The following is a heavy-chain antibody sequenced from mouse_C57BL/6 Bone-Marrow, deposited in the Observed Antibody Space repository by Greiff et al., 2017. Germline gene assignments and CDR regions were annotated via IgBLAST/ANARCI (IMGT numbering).Heavy chain of an antibody. Sequence: EVKVVESGEGLVKPGGSLKLSCAASGFTFSSYAMSWVRQTPEKRLEWVATISDGGSYTYYPDNVKGRFTISRDNAKNNLYLQMSHLKSEDTAMYYCARGGSSYYGSSSWFAYWGQGTLVTVSA. CDR3: ARGGSSYYGSSSWFAY. J-gene: IGHJ3*01. V-gene: IGHV5-4*03. CDR1: GFTFSSYA. CDR2: ISDGGSYT. D-gene: IGHD1-1*01.